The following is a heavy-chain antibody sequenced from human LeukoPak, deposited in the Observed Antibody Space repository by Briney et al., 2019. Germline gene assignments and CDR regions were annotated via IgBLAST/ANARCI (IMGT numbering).Heavy chain of an antibody. CDR3: ARSNPIGGWFDP. Sequence: ASVKVSCKASGYTFTSYYMHWVRQAPGQGLEWMGIINPSGGSTSYAQKFQGRVTVTRDMSTSTVYMELSSLRSEDTAVYYCARSNPIGGWFDPWGQGTLVTVSS. J-gene: IGHJ5*02. V-gene: IGHV1-46*01. CDR1: GYTFTSYY. CDR2: INPSGGST. D-gene: IGHD4-11*01.